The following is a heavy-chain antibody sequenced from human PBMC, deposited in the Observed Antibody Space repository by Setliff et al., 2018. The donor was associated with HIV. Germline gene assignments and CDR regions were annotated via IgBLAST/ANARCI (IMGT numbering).Heavy chain of an antibody. V-gene: IGHV4-39*07. CDR3: ASVPKERSASYYYYNYMDV. D-gene: IGHD2-2*01. CDR1: GDSISSSVYY. CDR2: IYYTGST. J-gene: IGHJ6*03. Sequence: PETPSLTCTVTGDSISSSVYYWGWVRQPPGKGLEWIGTIYYTGSTYYNPSLKSRVTISVDTSKNQFSLKLSSVTAADAAVYYCASVPKERSASYYYYNYMDVWGKGTTVTVSS.